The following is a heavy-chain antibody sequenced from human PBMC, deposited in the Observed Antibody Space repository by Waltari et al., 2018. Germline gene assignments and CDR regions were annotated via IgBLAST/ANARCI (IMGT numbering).Heavy chain of an antibody. CDR3: TTGGVKGPHDAFDI. D-gene: IGHD2-8*01. CDR2: IKSKTDGETT. Sequence: VQLVDSGGGLVKPGGSLSLSCAASGFPFRRSWMSWVRQAPGKGLEWVGRIKSKTDGETTDYAAPVKGRFTISRDDSKNTLYLQMDSLKSEDTAVYYCTTGGVKGPHDAFDIWGQGTIVTVSS. J-gene: IGHJ3*02. CDR1: GFPFRRSW. V-gene: IGHV3-15*01.